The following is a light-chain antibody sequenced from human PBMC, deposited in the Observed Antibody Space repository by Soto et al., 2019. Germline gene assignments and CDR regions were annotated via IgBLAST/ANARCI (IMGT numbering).Light chain of an antibody. CDR2: AAS. V-gene: IGKV1-9*01. CDR1: QGISSY. CDR3: QQFNGYPRT. J-gene: IGKJ3*01. Sequence: IQLTQSPSSLCASVGDRVTITCRASQGISSYLAWYQVKPGKAPKLLIYAASTLQRGVPSRFSGSGSGTEFTLTISSLQPEDVATYYCQQFNGYPRTFGPGTKVDIK.